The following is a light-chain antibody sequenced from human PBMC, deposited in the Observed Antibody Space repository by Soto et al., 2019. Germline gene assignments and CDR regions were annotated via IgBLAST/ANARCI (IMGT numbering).Light chain of an antibody. Sequence: DIHMTQSPSSLSASVGDRVTITCQASQDISNYLNWYQQKPGKAPKLLIYDASNLETGVPSRFSGSGSGTDFTFTISSLQPEDIATYYYQQYDNLLLFTFGPG. CDR2: DAS. CDR3: QQYDNLLLFT. J-gene: IGKJ3*01. V-gene: IGKV1-33*01. CDR1: QDISNY.